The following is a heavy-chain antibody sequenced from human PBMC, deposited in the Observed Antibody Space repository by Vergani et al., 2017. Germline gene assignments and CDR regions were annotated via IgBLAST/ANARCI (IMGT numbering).Heavy chain of an antibody. V-gene: IGHV3-23*01. Sequence: EVQLLESGGGLVQPGGPLRLSCAASGFTFSSYAMSWVRQAPGKGLEWVSAISGSGGSTYYADSVKGRFTISRDNSKNTLYLQMNSLRAEDTAVYYCAKDQHATPWRAFDSSGEGFDYWGQGTLVTVSS. CDR3: AKDQHATPWRAFDSSGEGFDY. CDR1: GFTFSSYA. CDR2: ISGSGGST. J-gene: IGHJ4*02. D-gene: IGHD6-19*01.